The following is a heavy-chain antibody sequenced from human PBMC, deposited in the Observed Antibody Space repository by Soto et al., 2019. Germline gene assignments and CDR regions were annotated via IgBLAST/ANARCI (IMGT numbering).Heavy chain of an antibody. CDR1: CGSFSGYY. Sequence: SETLSLTCAVYCGSFSGYYWSWIRQPPGKGLEWIGEINHSGSTNYNPSLKSRVTISVDTSKNQFSLKLSSVTAADTAVYYCAREARGVISGMDVWGQGTTVTVS. V-gene: IGHV4-34*01. CDR3: AREARGVISGMDV. CDR2: INHSGST. D-gene: IGHD3-10*01. J-gene: IGHJ6*02.